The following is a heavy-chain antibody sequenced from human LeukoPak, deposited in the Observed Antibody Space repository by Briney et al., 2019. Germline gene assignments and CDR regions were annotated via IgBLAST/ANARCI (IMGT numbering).Heavy chain of an antibody. J-gene: IGHJ4*02. V-gene: IGHV4-59*01. Sequence: KASETLSLTCSVSGGSISSYYWSWIRQPPGKGLEWIGYIYDSGSTNYNPSLKSRVTISVDTSKNQFSLKLSSVTAADTAVYYCARDRYSSGYSPFDYWGQGTLVTVSS. CDR1: GGSISSYY. CDR3: ARDRYSSGYSPFDY. CDR2: IYDSGST. D-gene: IGHD6-19*01.